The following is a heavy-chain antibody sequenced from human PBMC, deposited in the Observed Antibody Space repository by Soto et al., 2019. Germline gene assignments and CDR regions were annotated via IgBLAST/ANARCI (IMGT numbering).Heavy chain of an antibody. CDR3: ARYRPAGGSYGHKPAYFGMDV. CDR1: GYTFTSYG. D-gene: IGHD5-18*01. V-gene: IGHV1-18*04. Sequence: QVKLVQSGAAVKKPGASVKVSCKASGYTFTSYGISWVRQAPGQGLEWMGWISAYNGNTNYAQKLQGRGTMTTDTATSLAYMEVRSLSSDDTAVYYCARYRPAGGSYGHKPAYFGMDVVGQGTTVTVSS. CDR2: ISAYNGNT. J-gene: IGHJ6*01.